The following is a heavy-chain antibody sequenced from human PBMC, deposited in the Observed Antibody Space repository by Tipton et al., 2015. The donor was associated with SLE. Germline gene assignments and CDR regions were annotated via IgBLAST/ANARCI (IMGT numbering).Heavy chain of an antibody. V-gene: IGHV3-23*03. D-gene: IGHD5-12*01. Sequence: SLRLSCAASGFTFSSYAMSWVRQAPGKGLEWVSVIYSGGSTYYADSVKGRFTISRDNSKNTLYLQMNSLRAEDTAVYYCAKGSSIVAWDYWGQGTLVTVSS. J-gene: IGHJ4*02. CDR3: AKGSSIVAWDY. CDR2: IYSGGST. CDR1: GFTFSSYA.